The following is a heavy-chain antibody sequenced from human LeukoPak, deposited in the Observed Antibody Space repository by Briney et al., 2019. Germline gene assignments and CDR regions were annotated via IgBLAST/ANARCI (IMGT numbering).Heavy chain of an antibody. D-gene: IGHD3-22*01. CDR2: ISAYNGNT. V-gene: IGHV1-18*01. CDR1: GYTFTSYG. J-gene: IGHJ5*02. CDR3: ARTTYYYDSSGPGWFDP. Sequence: ASVKVSCKASGYTFTSYGISWVRQAPGQGLEWMGWISAYNGNTNYAQKLQGRVTMTIDTSTSTAYMELRSLRSDDTAVYYCARTTYYYDSSGPGWFDPWGQGTLVTVSS.